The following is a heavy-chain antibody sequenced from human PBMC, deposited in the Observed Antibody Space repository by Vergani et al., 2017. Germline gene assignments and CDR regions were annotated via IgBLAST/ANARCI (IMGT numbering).Heavy chain of an antibody. CDR2: IYYSGST. CDR3: ARGKGVVQLWYPSWYFDL. Sequence: QVQLQESGPGLVKPSQTLSLTCTVSGGSLSSGDYYWSWIRQPPGKGLEWIGYIYYSGSTYYNPSLKSRVTISVDTSKNQFSLKLSSVTAADTAVYYCARGKGVVQLWYPSWYFDLWGRGTLVTVSS. CDR1: GGSLSSGDYY. D-gene: IGHD5-18*01. J-gene: IGHJ2*01. V-gene: IGHV4-30-4*08.